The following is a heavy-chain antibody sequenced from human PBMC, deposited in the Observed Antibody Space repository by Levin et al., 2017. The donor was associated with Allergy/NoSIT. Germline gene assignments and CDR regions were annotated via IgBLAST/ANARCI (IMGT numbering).Heavy chain of an antibody. J-gene: IGHJ4*02. CDR1: GFTFSSYS. CDR3: ARDIEGVTTVDY. D-gene: IGHD4-17*01. Sequence: GGSLRLSCAASGFTFSSYSMNWVRQAPGKGLEWVSSISSSSSYIYYADSVKGRFTISRDNAKNSLYLQMNSLRAEDTAVYYCARDIEGVTTVDYWGQGTLVTVSS. CDR2: ISSSSSYI. V-gene: IGHV3-21*01.